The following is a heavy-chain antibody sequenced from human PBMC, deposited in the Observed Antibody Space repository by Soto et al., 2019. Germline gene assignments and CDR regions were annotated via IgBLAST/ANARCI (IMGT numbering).Heavy chain of an antibody. CDR2: ISYDGSNK. D-gene: IGHD6-19*01. V-gene: IGHV3-30*18. Sequence: LRLSCAASGFTFSSYGMHWVRQAPGKGLEWVAVISYDGSNKYYADSVKGRFTISRDNSKNTLYLQMNSLRAEDTAVYYCAKQTGYSSGWYSVLEYYFDYWGQGTLVTVS. J-gene: IGHJ4*02. CDR3: AKQTGYSSGWYSVLEYYFDY. CDR1: GFTFSSYG.